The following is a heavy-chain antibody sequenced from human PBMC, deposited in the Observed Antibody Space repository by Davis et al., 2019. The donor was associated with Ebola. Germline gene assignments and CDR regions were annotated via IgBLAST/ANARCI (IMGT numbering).Heavy chain of an antibody. V-gene: IGHV1-46*01. CDR2: INPSGGST. J-gene: IGHJ6*03. CDR1: GYSFTTYG. CDR3: ARALEGYFYYMDV. Sequence: ASVKVSCKASGYSFTTYGISWVRQAPGQGLEWMGIINPSGGSTSYAQKFQGRVTMTRDTSTSTVYMELSSLRSEDTAVYYCARALEGYFYYMDVWGKGTTVIVSS.